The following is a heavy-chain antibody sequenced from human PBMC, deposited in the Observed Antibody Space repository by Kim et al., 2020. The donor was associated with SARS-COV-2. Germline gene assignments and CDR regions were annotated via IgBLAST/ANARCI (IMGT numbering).Heavy chain of an antibody. CDR2: INHSGST. V-gene: IGHV4-34*01. D-gene: IGHD3-3*01. J-gene: IGHJ6*02. CDR1: GGSFSGYY. CDR3: ARVEYYDFWSGYYTYYYGMDV. Sequence: SETLSLTCAVYGGSFSGYYWSWIRQPPGKGLEWIGEINHSGSTNYNPSLKSRVTISVDTSKNQFSLKLSSVTAADTAVYYCARVEYYDFWSGYYTYYYGMDVWGQGTTVTVSS.